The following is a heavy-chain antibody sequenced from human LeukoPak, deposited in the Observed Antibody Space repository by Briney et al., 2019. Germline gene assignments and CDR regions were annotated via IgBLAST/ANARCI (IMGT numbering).Heavy chain of an antibody. J-gene: IGHJ4*02. V-gene: IGHV3-23*01. CDR2: ISGSGRST. Sequence: GGSLRLSCAASGFTLSSYSMSWVRQAPGKGLEWVSTISGSGRSTYYADSVKGRFTISRDNSKNTLYLQMNSLRAEDTAVYYCARDANDNSPTYWGQGTLVTVSS. CDR3: ARDANDNSPTY. D-gene: IGHD4-23*01. CDR1: GFTLSSYS.